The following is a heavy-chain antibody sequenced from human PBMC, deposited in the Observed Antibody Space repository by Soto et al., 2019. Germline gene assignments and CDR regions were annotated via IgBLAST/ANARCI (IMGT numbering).Heavy chain of an antibody. V-gene: IGHV3-30*18. CDR1: GFTFRGYG. CDR3: ANSEYSRYKNIDV. J-gene: IGHJ6*02. CDR2: ISYDGSIK. Sequence: VGSLRLSCAASGFTFRGYGMHWVRQAPGRGLEWVALISYDGSIKYYADSVRGRFTISRDNSMNTLYLQMNSLRAEDTAVYYCANSEYSRYKNIDVWGQGTTVTVSS. D-gene: IGHD5-18*01.